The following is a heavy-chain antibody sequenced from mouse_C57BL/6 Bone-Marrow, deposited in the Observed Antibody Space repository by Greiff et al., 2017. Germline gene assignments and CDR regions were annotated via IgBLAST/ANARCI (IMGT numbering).Heavy chain of an antibody. Sequence: QVQLQQSGPELVKPGASVKISCKASGYTFTDYYINWVKQRPGQGLEWIGWIFPGSGSTYYNEKFKGKATLTVDKSSSTAYMLLSSLTSEDSAVYFCARSGIYYYGSSPLAYWGQGTLVTVSA. V-gene: IGHV1-75*01. CDR3: ARSGIYYYGSSPLAY. J-gene: IGHJ3*01. CDR2: IFPGSGST. CDR1: GYTFTDYY. D-gene: IGHD1-1*01.